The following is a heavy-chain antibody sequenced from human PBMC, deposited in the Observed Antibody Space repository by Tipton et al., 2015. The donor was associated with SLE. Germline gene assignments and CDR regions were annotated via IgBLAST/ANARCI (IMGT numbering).Heavy chain of an antibody. Sequence: LVKPSETLSLSCDVSGYSISSGYYWGWIRQSPGKGLEWIGSIYQSGKTYDNPSLKSRISMSIDTFKNHLFLRLSSVTAADTAVYYCARHDYDDNGYYMHYFDYWGQGTLVTVSS. J-gene: IGHJ4*02. CDR2: IYQSGKT. V-gene: IGHV4-38-2*01. CDR3: ARHDYDDNGYYMHYFDY. CDR1: GYSISSGYY. D-gene: IGHD3-22*01.